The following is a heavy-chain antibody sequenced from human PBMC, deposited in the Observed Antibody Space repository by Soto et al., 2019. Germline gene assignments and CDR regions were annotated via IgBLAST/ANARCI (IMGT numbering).Heavy chain of an antibody. J-gene: IGHJ4*02. CDR2: IIPILGIA. CDR1: GGTFSSYI. V-gene: IGHV1-69*02. D-gene: IGHD3-10*01. Sequence: QVQLVQSGAEVKKPGSSVKVSCKASGGTFSSYIISWVRQAPGQGLEWMGRIIPILGIANYAQKFQGRVTINADKSTSTAYMELSSLRSEDTAVYYCATPFGSSGNWGQGTLVTVSS. CDR3: ATPFGSSGN.